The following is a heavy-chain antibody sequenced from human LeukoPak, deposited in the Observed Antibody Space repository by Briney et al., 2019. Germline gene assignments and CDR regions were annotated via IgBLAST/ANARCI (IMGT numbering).Heavy chain of an antibody. Sequence: GGSLRLSCAASGFTFSSYAMHWVRQAPGKGLEWVAVISYDGSNKYYADSVKGRFTISRDNSKNTLYLQMNSLRAEDTAVYYRARAYTYGGFDYWGQGTLVTVSS. D-gene: IGHD4-23*01. CDR3: ARAYTYGGFDY. CDR2: ISYDGSNK. CDR1: GFTFSSYA. J-gene: IGHJ4*02. V-gene: IGHV3-30*04.